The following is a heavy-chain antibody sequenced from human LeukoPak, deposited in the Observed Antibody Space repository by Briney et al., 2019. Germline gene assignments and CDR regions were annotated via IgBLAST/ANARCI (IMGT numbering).Heavy chain of an antibody. V-gene: IGHV4-39*07. CDR3: ARGGGNGGGWVGHYYYMDV. CDR2: IYYSGST. CDR1: GGSISSSSYY. D-gene: IGHD4-23*01. Sequence: SETLSLTCTVSGGSISSSSYYWGWIRQPPGKGLEWIGSIYYSGSTYYNPSLKSRLTMSVDTSKNQFSLKLTSVTAADTAVYYCARGGGNGGGWVGHYYYMDVWGKGTTVTVSS. J-gene: IGHJ6*03.